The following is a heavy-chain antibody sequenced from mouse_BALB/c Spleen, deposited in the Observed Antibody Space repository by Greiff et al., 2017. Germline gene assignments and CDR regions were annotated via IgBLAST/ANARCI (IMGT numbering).Heavy chain of an antibody. J-gene: IGHJ4*01. CDR1: GFNIKDTY. CDR2: IDPANGNT. D-gene: IGHD2-4*01. V-gene: IGHV14-3*02. Sequence: EVQLQQSGAELVKPGASVKLSCTASGFNIKDTYMHWVKQRPEQGLEWIGRIDPANGNTKYDPKFQGKATITADTSSNTAYLQLSSLTSEDTAVYYCARRYYDYDNYAMDYWGQGTSVTVSS. CDR3: ARRYYDYDNYAMDY.